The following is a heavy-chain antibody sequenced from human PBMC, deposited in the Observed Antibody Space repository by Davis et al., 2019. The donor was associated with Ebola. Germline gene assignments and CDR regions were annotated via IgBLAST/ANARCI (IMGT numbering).Heavy chain of an antibody. Sequence: GGSLRLSCAASGFTFSSYGMHWVRQAPGKGLEWVAVISYDGSNKYYADSVKGRFTISRDNSKNTLYLQMNSLRAEDTAVYYCARGDSSGPEAFYYYNGMDVWGQGTTVTVSS. CDR3: ARGDSSGPEAFYYYNGMDV. V-gene: IGHV3-30*03. CDR1: GFTFSSYG. CDR2: ISYDGSNK. J-gene: IGHJ6*02. D-gene: IGHD3-22*01.